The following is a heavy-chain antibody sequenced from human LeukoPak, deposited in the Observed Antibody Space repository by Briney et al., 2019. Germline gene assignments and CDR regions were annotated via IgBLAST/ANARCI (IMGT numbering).Heavy chain of an antibody. CDR1: GYTFTSYY. D-gene: IGHD3-22*01. CDR2: INPSSGST. J-gene: IGHJ4*02. Sequence: ASVKVSCKASGYTFTSYYMHWLRQAPGQGPEWMGIINPSSGSTRYAQKFQGRVTATRDTSTSTVYMELSSLRSEDTAVYYCARGFSEYHDSTGYYGNFDYWGQGTLVTVSS. CDR3: ARGFSEYHDSTGYYGNFDY. V-gene: IGHV1-46*03.